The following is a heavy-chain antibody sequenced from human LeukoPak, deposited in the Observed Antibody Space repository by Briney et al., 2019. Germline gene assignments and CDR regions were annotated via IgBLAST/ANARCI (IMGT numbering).Heavy chain of an antibody. V-gene: IGHV3-21*01. J-gene: IGHJ4*02. Sequence: GGSLRLSCAASGFTFSTYWMHWVRQAPGKGLEWVSSISGTSSYIYYADSVKGRFTISRDNAKNSLYLQMNSLRAEDTAVYYCAREDIYGYSEDYWGQGTLVTVSS. CDR1: GFTFSTYW. CDR3: AREDIYGYSEDY. CDR2: ISGTSSYI. D-gene: IGHD5-18*01.